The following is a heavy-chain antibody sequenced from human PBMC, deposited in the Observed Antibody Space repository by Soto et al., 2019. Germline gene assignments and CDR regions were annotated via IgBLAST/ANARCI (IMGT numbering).Heavy chain of an antibody. CDR1: GFTVSSNY. CDR3: ARDRVGATEYYFDY. Sequence: GGSLRLSCAASGFTVSSNYMSWVRQAPGKGLEWVSVIYSGGSTYYADSVKGRFTITRHNSKNTLYLQMNSLRADDTAVYYCARDRVGATEYYFDYWGQGTLVTVSS. V-gene: IGHV3-53*04. CDR2: IYSGGST. J-gene: IGHJ4*02. D-gene: IGHD1-26*01.